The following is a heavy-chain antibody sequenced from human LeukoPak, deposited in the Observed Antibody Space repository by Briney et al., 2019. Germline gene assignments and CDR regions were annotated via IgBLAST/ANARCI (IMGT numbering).Heavy chain of an antibody. D-gene: IGHD1-1*01. Sequence: GASGKVSCKASGYTFTGYYIYWVRQAPGQGLEWMGWINPNSGGANYAQKFQVRVTMTRDRSSSTAYMELSRLRSDDTAVYYCARGRDELDYWGQGTLVTVSS. J-gene: IGHJ4*02. CDR1: GYTFTGYY. CDR3: ARGRDELDY. CDR2: INPNSGGA. V-gene: IGHV1-2*02.